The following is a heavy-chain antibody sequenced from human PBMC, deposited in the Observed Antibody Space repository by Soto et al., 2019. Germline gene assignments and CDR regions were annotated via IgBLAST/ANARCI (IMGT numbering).Heavy chain of an antibody. Sequence: GGSLRLSCAASGFTFSNAWMSWVRQAPGKGLEWVGRIKSKTDGGTTDYAAPVKGRFTISRDDSKNTLYLQMNSLKTEDTAVYYCTTGWLPYYYYGMDVWGQGTTVTVSS. CDR1: GFTFSNAW. CDR3: TTGWLPYYYYGMDV. CDR2: IKSKTDGGTT. D-gene: IGHD5-12*01. V-gene: IGHV3-15*01. J-gene: IGHJ6*02.